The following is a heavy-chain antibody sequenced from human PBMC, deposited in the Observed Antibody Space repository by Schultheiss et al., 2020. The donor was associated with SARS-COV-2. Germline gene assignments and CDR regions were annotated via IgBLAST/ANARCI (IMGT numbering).Heavy chain of an antibody. D-gene: IGHD1-7*01. Sequence: ASVKVSCKASGYTFTGYYMHWVRQAPGQGLEWMGWISAYNGNTNYAQKLQGRVTITADKSTSTAYMELSSLRSEDTAVYYCAREEIVWKYVDDAFDIWGQGTMVTVSS. CDR1: GYTFTGYY. CDR2: ISAYNGNT. V-gene: IGHV1-18*04. J-gene: IGHJ3*02. CDR3: AREEIVWKYVDDAFDI.